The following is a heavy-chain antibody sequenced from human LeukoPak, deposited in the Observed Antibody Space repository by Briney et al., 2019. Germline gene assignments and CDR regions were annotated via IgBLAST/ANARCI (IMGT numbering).Heavy chain of an antibody. D-gene: IGHD3-22*01. J-gene: IGHJ4*02. Sequence: ASVTVSCKASGYTFTSYYMHWVRQAPGQGLEWMGIINPSVGSTSYAQKFQGGVTMTRDTSTSTAYMELRSLRSDDTAVYYCARVQYYYDSSGYRTIDYWGQGTLVTVSS. CDR2: INPSVGST. V-gene: IGHV1-46*01. CDR1: GYTFTSYY. CDR3: ARVQYYYDSSGYRTIDY.